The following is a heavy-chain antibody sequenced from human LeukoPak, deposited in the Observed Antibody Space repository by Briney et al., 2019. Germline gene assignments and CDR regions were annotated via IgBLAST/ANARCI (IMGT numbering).Heavy chain of an antibody. D-gene: IGHD5-18*01. V-gene: IGHV3-15*01. J-gene: IGHJ4*02. CDR3: TIEGYSYGLGLDY. Sequence: PGGSLRLSCAASGFTFSNAWMSWVRQAPGKGLEWGGRIKSKTDGGTTDYAAPVKGRFTISRDDSKNTLYLQMNSLKTEDTAVYYCTIEGYSYGLGLDYWGQGTLVTVSS. CDR2: IKSKTDGGTT. CDR1: GFTFSNAW.